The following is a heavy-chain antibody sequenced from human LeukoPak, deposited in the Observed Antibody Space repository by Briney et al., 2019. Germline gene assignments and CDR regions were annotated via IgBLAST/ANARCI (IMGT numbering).Heavy chain of an antibody. V-gene: IGHV3-30-3*01. D-gene: IGHD6-19*01. Sequence: PGGSLRLSCAASGFTFSSYAMHWVRQAPGKGLEWVAVISYDGSNKYYADSVKGRFTISRDNSKNTLYLQMNSLRAEDTAVYYCARDGVSGWLVRRGFFDYWGQGTLVTVSS. CDR1: GFTFSSYA. J-gene: IGHJ4*02. CDR3: ARDGVSGWLVRRGFFDY. CDR2: ISYDGSNK.